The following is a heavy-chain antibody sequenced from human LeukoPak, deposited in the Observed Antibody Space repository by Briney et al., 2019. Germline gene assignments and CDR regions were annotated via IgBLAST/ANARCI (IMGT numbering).Heavy chain of an antibody. D-gene: IGHD6-6*01. CDR1: GYSFTSYC. J-gene: IGHJ5*02. CDR3: ARRGESIPVLSP. V-gene: IGHV5-51*01. Sequence: GESLKISCKTSGYSFTSYCIGWVRQMSGRGLEWMGIICPGDSDTRYSPSFQGQVTISADKSISTAYLQWSSLKASDTAMYYCARRGESIPVLSPWGQGTLVTVSS. CDR2: ICPGDSDT.